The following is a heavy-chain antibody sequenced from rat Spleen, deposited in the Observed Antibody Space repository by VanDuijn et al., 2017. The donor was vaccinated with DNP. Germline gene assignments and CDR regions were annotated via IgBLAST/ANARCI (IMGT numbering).Heavy chain of an antibody. CDR2: IGSDGDT. D-gene: IGHD1-2*01. Sequence: QVQLKESGPGLVQPSQTLSLTCTVSGFSLTTYHVHWVRQPPGKGPEWMGVIGSDGDTSYNSPLKSRLSINRDTSKSQLFLKMSSLQTEDTATYYCARGYSIYTLAYWGQGALVTVSS. J-gene: IGHJ3*01. CDR3: ARGYSIYTLAY. V-gene: IGHV2-32*01. CDR1: GFSLTTYH.